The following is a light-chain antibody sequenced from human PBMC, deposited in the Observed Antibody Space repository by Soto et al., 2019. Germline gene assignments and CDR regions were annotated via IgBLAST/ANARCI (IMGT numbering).Light chain of an antibody. CDR3: RQYNNWPRT. V-gene: IGKV3-15*01. CDR2: GAS. Sequence: EIVMTQSPVTLSVSPGERATLSCRASQSVSSNLAWYQQKPGQAPRLLIYGASTRATGIPARFSGSGSGTEFTLTISSLQSEDFAVYYCRQYNNWPRTFGQGTKV. J-gene: IGKJ1*01. CDR1: QSVSSN.